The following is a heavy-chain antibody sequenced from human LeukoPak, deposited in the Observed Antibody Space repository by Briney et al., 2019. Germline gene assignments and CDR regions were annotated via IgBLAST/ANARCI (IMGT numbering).Heavy chain of an antibody. V-gene: IGHV4-39*01. Sequence: NPSETLSLTCTVSGGSISSSSYYWGWIRQPPGKGLEWIGSIYYSGSTYYNPSLKSRVTISVDTSKNQFSLKLSSVTAADTAVYYCARHSVGATTKTAFDIWGQGTMVTVSS. CDR1: GGSISSSSYY. CDR3: ARHSVGATTKTAFDI. CDR2: IYYSGST. D-gene: IGHD1-26*01. J-gene: IGHJ3*02.